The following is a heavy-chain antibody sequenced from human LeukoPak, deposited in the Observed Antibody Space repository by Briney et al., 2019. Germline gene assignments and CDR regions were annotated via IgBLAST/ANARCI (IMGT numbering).Heavy chain of an antibody. CDR3: ARSSLQEENWFDP. V-gene: IGHV4-31*03. D-gene: IGHD4-11*01. CDR1: GASISSGGYY. Sequence: SQTLSLTCTVSGASISSGGYYWSWIRQHPGKGLEWIGYIYYSGSTYYNLSLKSRVTISVDTSKNQFSLKLSSVTAADTAVYYCARSSLQEENWFDPWGQGTLVTVSS. J-gene: IGHJ5*02. CDR2: IYYSGST.